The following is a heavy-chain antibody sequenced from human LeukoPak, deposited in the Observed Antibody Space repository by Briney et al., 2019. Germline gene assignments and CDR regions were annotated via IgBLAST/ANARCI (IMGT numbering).Heavy chain of an antibody. V-gene: IGHV1-8*01. J-gene: IGHJ4*02. CDR1: GYTFTSYD. CDR3: ARGGALLWFGELWAPSDY. D-gene: IGHD3-10*01. CDR2: MNPNSGNT. Sequence: ASVKVSCKASGYTFTSYDINWVRQATGQGLEWMGWMNPNSGNTGYAQKFQGRVTMTRNTSISTAYMELSSLRSEDTAVYYCARGGALLWFGELWAPSDYWGQGTLVTVSS.